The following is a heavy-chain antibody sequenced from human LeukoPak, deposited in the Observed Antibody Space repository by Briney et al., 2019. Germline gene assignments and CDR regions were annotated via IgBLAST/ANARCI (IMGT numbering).Heavy chain of an antibody. V-gene: IGHV4-38-2*01. CDR2: IYPTGST. J-gene: IGHJ4*02. CDR3: ARGTNIAVLRGACGY. Sequence: SETLSLTCAVSRYSISSSYYWGWIRQPPGKGLEWIGSIYPTGSTYYNPSLKSRVTISVDTSKNQFSLKLSSVTAADTAVYYCARGTNIAVLRGACGYWGQGTLVTVSS. CDR1: RYSISSSYY. D-gene: IGHD6-19*01.